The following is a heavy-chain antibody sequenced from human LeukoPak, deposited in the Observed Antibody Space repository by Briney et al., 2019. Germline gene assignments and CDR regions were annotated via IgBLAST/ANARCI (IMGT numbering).Heavy chain of an antibody. CDR1: GGSISSGGYY. D-gene: IGHD5-12*01. CDR2: IYYSGNT. CDR3: VRSSDDLGRASGFDP. Sequence: PSETLSLTCTVSGGSISSGGYYWTWIRQHPGKGLEWLGYIYYSGNTYYNPSLKSRVTISVDTAKNQFSLKLSSVSAADTAVYYCVRSSDDLGRASGFDPWGQGTLVTVSS. J-gene: IGHJ5*02. V-gene: IGHV4-31*03.